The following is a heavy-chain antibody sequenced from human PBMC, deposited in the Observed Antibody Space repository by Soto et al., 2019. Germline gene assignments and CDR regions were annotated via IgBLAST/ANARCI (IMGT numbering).Heavy chain of an antibody. Sequence: QVQLVQSGAEVKKPGSSVKVSCKASGGTFSSYTISWVRQAPGQGLEWMGRIIPILGIANYAQKFQGRVTITADKSTSTAYMELSSLRPEDTAVYYCSRDGYYDSSGFDYWGQGTMVTVSS. CDR1: GGTFSSYT. CDR3: SRDGYYDSSGFDY. J-gene: IGHJ4*02. D-gene: IGHD3-22*01. V-gene: IGHV1-69*08. CDR2: IIPILGIA.